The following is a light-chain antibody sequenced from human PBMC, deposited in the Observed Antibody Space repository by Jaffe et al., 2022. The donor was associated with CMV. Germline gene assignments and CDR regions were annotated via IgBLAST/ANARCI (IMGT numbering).Light chain of an antibody. J-gene: IGLJ3*02. Sequence: NFMLTQPHSVSESPGKTVTISCTRSSGSIASHYVQWYQQRPGSAPTTVLYEDNQRPSGVPDRFSGSIDSSSNSASLTISGLKTEDEADYYCQSYDSSIKGVFGGGTKLTVL. CDR2: EDN. CDR1: SGSIASHY. V-gene: IGLV6-57*04. CDR3: QSYDSSIKGV.